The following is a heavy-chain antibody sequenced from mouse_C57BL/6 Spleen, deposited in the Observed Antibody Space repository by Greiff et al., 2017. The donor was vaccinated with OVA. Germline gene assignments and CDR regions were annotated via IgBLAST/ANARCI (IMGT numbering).Heavy chain of an antibody. CDR2: IHPSDSDT. CDR3: ASITTVDWFAD. CDR1: GYTFTSYW. D-gene: IGHD1-1*01. Sequence: QVQLQQPGAELVKPGASVKVSCKASGYTFTSYWMHWVKQRPGQGLEWIGRIHPSDSDTNYNQKFKGKATLTVDKSSSTAYMQLSSLTSEDSAVYYCASITTVDWFADWGQGTLVTVSA. V-gene: IGHV1-74*01. J-gene: IGHJ3*01.